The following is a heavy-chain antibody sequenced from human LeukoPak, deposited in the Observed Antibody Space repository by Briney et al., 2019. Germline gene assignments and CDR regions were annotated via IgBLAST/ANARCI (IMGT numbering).Heavy chain of an antibody. D-gene: IGHD3-16*01. CDR3: AKLKINYYYYMDV. J-gene: IGHJ6*03. Sequence: GGSLRLSCAASGFTFSSYGMQFSSYGMHWVRQAPGQGLEWVAFIRSDGRNTYYADSVKGRFTISRDNTKNILYLQVNSLRAEDTAVYYCAKLKINYYYYMDVWGKGTTVIVSS. CDR2: IRSDGRNT. V-gene: IGHV3-30*02. CDR1: GFTFSSYGMQFSSYG.